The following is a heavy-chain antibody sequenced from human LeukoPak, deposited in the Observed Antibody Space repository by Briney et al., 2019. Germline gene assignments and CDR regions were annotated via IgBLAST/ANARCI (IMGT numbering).Heavy chain of an antibody. D-gene: IGHD3-22*01. CDR3: ARVYYYDSSGYYPV. CDR1: GYTFTGYY. CDR2: INPNSGGT. Sequence: ASVKVSCKASGYTFTGYYMHWVRQAPGQGLEWMGWINPNSGGTNYAQKFQGRVTMTRDTSISTAYMELSRLRSDDTAVYYCARVYYYDSSGYYPVWGQGTLVTVSS. V-gene: IGHV1-2*02. J-gene: IGHJ4*02.